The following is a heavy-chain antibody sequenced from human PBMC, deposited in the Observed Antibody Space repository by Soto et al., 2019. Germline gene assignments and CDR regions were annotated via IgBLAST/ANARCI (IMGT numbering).Heavy chain of an antibody. J-gene: IGHJ6*02. Sequence: QVQLVQSGAEVKKPGSSVKVSCKAPGGTLSSYAINWVRQAPGQGLEWMGGIIPIFGSANYAPKFQGRVTISADESTSTAYMEVISLRSEDMAVYYCAGTREIPYYHGMDVWGQGTTVTVSS. CDR3: AGTREIPYYHGMDV. V-gene: IGHV1-69*01. D-gene: IGHD2-2*02. CDR1: GGTLSSYA. CDR2: IIPIFGSA.